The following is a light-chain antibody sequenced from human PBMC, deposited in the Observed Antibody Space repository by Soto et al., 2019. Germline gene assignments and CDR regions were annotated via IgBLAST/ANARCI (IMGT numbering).Light chain of an antibody. J-gene: IGLJ1*01. Sequence: VLTQPPSVSGAPGQRVAISCTGSSSNIGAEYDVHWYQQLPGTAPKRLIYGDNNRPSGVPDRFSGSKSGTSASLAITGLQPEDEADYYCQSYDSSLTTFVFGTGTKVNVL. V-gene: IGLV1-40*01. CDR3: QSYDSSLTTFV. CDR1: SSNIGAEYD. CDR2: GDN.